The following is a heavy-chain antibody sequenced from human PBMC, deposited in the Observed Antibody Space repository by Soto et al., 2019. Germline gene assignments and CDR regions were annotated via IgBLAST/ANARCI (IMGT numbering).Heavy chain of an antibody. D-gene: IGHD2-2*01. J-gene: IGHJ6*02. CDR1: GGDFKNFI. CDR3: ARVGSCLSSSCLYYGMEV. V-gene: IGHV1-69*01. CDR2: VIPIFGTP. Sequence: VQLVQSGAEVRKPGSSVKVSCKASGGDFKNFIIAWVRQAPGHGLEWMGGVIPIFGTPNFVQKFQDRVTITADEATSTTYMELRILRSEDTAVYYCARVGSCLSSSCLYYGMEVWGQGTTVIVSS.